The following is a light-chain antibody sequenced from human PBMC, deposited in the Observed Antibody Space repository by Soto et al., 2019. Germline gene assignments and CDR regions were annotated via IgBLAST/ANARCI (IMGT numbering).Light chain of an antibody. CDR2: GAS. J-gene: IGKJ1*01. CDR3: QQYSDWPRT. V-gene: IGKV3-15*01. CDR1: QGVGSS. Sequence: ETVMTQSPATLSVSAGERVTLSCRASQGVGSSLAWYQQKPGQAPRVLIYGASTTAPGIPARFSGSGSGTEFTLTISSLQSEDSAVYHCQQYSDWPRTFGQGTKVDI.